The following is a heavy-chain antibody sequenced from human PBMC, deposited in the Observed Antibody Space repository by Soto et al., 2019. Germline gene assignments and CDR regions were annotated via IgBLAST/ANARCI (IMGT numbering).Heavy chain of an antibody. CDR2: ISSSGSTI. CDR3: ARGGASGTTPSDY. D-gene: IGHD3-10*01. CDR1: GFAFSDPC. Sequence: QVQLVESGGGLVKPGGSLRLSCAASGFAFSDPCMSWIRQAPGKGLEWVSYISSSGSTIYYADSVKGRFTISRDNAKKSLYLQMDSLTADDTAVYYCARGGASGTTPSDYWGQGTQVTVSS. J-gene: IGHJ4*02. V-gene: IGHV3-11*01.